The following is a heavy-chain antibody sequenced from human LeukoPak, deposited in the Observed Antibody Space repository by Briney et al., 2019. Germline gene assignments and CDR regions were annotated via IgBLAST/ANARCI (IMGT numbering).Heavy chain of an antibody. J-gene: IGHJ5*02. CDR2: IYTSGST. Sequence: SETLSLTCAVSGYSISSGYYWSWIRQPAGKGLEWIGRIYTSGSTNYNPSLKSRVTMSVDTSKNQFSLKLSSVTAADTAVYYCAAPLPPLGFDPWGQGTLVTVSS. CDR1: GYSISSGYY. CDR3: AAPLPPLGFDP. V-gene: IGHV4-4*07.